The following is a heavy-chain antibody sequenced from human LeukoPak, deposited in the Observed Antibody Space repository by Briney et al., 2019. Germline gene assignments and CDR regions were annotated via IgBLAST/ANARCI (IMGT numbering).Heavy chain of an antibody. D-gene: IGHD6-13*01. CDR1: GFTFSSYG. Sequence: GGSLRLSCAASGFTFSSYGMHWVRQAPGKGLEWVAVIWYGGSNKYYADSVKGRFTISRDNSKNTLYLQMSSLRAEDTAVYYCARDRQQLALGFDYWGQGTLVTVSS. J-gene: IGHJ4*02. CDR3: ARDRQQLALGFDY. CDR2: IWYGGSNK. V-gene: IGHV3-33*01.